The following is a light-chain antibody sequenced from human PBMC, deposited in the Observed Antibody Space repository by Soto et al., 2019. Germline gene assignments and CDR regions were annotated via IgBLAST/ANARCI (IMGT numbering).Light chain of an antibody. CDR2: EVS. V-gene: IGLV2-14*01. CDR1: SSDGGAYNY. J-gene: IGLJ1*01. CDR3: SSYTSSSTLYV. Sequence: QSALTQPASVSGSPGQSITISCTGTSSDGGAYNYVSWYQQHPGKAPKLMIYEVSNRPSGVSNRFSGSKSGNTASLTISGLQAEDEADYCSSYTSSSTLYVFGTGTKLTVL.